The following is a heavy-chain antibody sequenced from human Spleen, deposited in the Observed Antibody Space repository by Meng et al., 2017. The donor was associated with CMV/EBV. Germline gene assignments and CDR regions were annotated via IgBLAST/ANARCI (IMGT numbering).Heavy chain of an antibody. V-gene: IGHV3-30*02. CDR1: GFSFRNYG. D-gene: IGHD2-2*02. J-gene: IGHJ5*02. Sequence: GGSLRLSCAGSGFSFRNYGMHWVRQAPGKGLEWVAVIWLDGSKKYYADSVKGRFTISRDNSKNTLYLQMNSLRAEDTAVYYCAKVIYLRSMAPWGQGTLVTVSS. CDR2: IWLDGSKK. CDR3: AKVIYLRSMAP.